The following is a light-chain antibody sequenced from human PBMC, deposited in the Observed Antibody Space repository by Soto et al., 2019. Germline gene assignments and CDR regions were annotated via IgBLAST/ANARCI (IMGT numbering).Light chain of an antibody. CDR1: QSVSSSY. V-gene: IGKV3-20*01. Sequence: EIVLTQSPGTLSLSPGERATLSCRASQSVSSSYLAWYQQKPGQTPRLLIYAASRRATGSPDRFSGSVSGTDFTLTISILDPEDVAVYYCQEYDTSPLFGPGTKVEIK. J-gene: IGKJ3*01. CDR3: QEYDTSPL. CDR2: AAS.